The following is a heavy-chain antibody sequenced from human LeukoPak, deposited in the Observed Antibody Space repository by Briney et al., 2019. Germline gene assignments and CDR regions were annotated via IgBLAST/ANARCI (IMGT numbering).Heavy chain of an antibody. CDR2: IYYSGST. D-gene: IGHD3-10*01. CDR3: ARGKSEPEFGEDY. J-gene: IGHJ4*02. CDR1: GGSISRGGYF. V-gene: IGHV4-31*03. Sequence: PSETLSLTCSVSGGSISRGGYFWSWIRQHPGKGLEWIGYIYYSGSTYYNPSLKSRVTMSVDTSKNQFSLKLSSVTAADTAVYYCARGKSEPEFGEDYWGQGTLVTVSS.